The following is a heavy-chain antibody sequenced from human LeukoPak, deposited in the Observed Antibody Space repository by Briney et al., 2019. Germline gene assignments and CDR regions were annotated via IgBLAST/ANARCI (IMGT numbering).Heavy chain of an antibody. V-gene: IGHV1-69*05. CDR2: IIPIFGTA. D-gene: IGHD3-22*01. CDR3: ARSGYYLNDLDY. J-gene: IGHJ4*02. Sequence: ASVKVSCKASGGTFSSYAISWVRQAPGQGLEWMGRIIPIFGTANYAQKFQGRVTITTDESTSTAYMELSSLRSEDTAVYYCARSGYYLNDLDYWGQGTLVTVSS. CDR1: GGTFSSYA.